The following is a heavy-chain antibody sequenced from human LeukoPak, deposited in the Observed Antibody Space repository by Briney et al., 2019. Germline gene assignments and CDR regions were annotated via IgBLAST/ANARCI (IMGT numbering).Heavy chain of an antibody. CDR3: AKDQIGVLPDAFDV. J-gene: IGHJ3*01. V-gene: IGHV3-23*01. Sequence: GGSLRLSCAAPGFTFSSYAMSWVRQAPGKGLEWVSSIRGNGGGPFYADSVKGRFTISRDNSENMLFLQMNSLRADDAAVYYCAKDQIGVLPDAFDVWGQGAMVSVSS. CDR2: IRGNGGGP. CDR1: GFTFSSYA. D-gene: IGHD3-10*01.